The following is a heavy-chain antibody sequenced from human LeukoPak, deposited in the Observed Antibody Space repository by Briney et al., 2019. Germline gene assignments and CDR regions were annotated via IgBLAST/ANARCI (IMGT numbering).Heavy chain of an antibody. D-gene: IGHD2-21*02. J-gene: IGHJ4*02. V-gene: IGHV3-30*18. CDR3: AKGARWRRYYFDY. CDR2: ISNDGSNK. CDR1: GFTFSSYG. Sequence: GGSLRLSCAASGFTFSSYGMHWVRQAPGKGLEWVAVISNDGSNKYYADSVKGRFTISRDNSKNTLYLQMNSLRAEDTAVYYCAKGARWRRYYFDYWGQGTLVTVSS.